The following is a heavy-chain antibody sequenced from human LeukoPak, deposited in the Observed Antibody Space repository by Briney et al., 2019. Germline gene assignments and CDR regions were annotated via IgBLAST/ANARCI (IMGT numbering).Heavy chain of an antibody. D-gene: IGHD6-19*01. CDR2: ISYDGSNK. Sequence: GGSLRLSCAASGFTFSSYAMHWVRQAPGKGLEWVAVISYDGSNKYYADSVKGRFTISRDNSKNTLYLQMNSLRAEDTAVYYCAKAPFGAVAGTVDYWGQGTLVTVSS. V-gene: IGHV3-30-3*01. CDR1: GFTFSSYA. CDR3: AKAPFGAVAGTVDY. J-gene: IGHJ4*02.